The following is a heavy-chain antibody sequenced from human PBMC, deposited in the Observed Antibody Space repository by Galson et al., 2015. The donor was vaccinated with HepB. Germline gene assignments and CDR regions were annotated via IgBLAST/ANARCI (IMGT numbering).Heavy chain of an antibody. CDR2: ISSTSSHT. D-gene: IGHD4-11*01. J-gene: IGHJ6*02. CDR1: GFTFSDHY. Sequence: LRLSCAASGFTFSDHYMTWIRQAPGKGLEWVSYISSTSSHTNYADSVKGRFTISRDNAKKSLYLQMNSLRVEDTAVYYCARASDYNNYYYYYGMDVWGQGTTVTVSS. V-gene: IGHV3-11*06. CDR3: ARASDYNNYYYYYGMDV.